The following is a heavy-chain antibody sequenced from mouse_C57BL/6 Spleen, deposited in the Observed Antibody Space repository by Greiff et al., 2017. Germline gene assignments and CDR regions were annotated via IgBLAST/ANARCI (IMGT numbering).Heavy chain of an antibody. D-gene: IGHD2-1*01. J-gene: IGHJ2*01. Sequence: QVQLQQSGPELVKPGASVKISCKASGYAFSSSWMNWVKQRPGKGLEWIGRIYPGDGDTNYNGKFKGKATLTADKSSSTAYMQLSSLTSEDSAVYFCARAGGYLLWDYWGQGTTLTVSS. CDR3: ARAGGYLLWDY. CDR2: IYPGDGDT. CDR1: GYAFSSSW. V-gene: IGHV1-82*01.